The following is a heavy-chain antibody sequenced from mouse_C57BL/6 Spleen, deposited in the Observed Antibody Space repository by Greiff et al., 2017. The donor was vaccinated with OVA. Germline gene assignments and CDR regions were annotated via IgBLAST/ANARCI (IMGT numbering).Heavy chain of an antibody. CDR3: ARDRGYGSSHWYFDV. CDR2: ISDGGSYT. V-gene: IGHV5-4*01. CDR1: GFTFSSYA. D-gene: IGHD1-1*01. J-gene: IGHJ1*03. Sequence: EVQWVESGGGLVKPGGSLKLSCAASGFTFSSYAMSWVRQTPEKRLEWVATISDGGSYTYYPDNVKGRFTISRDNAKNNLYLQMSHLKSEDTAMYYCARDRGYGSSHWYFDVWGTGTTVTVSS.